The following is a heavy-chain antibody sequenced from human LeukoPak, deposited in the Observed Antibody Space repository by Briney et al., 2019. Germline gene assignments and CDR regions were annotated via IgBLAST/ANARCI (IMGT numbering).Heavy chain of an antibody. CDR1: GYTFTAYS. V-gene: IGHV1-2*02. Sequence: ASVKVSCTASGYTFTAYSMHWVRQAPGQGLEWMGWIKPNSGDTNYAQKFQGRVTMTRDTSISAAYMELSRLRSDDTAVYYCASTLGYCTSSSCPDIDYWGQGTLVTVSS. CDR3: ASTLGYCTSSSCPDIDY. CDR2: IKPNSGDT. J-gene: IGHJ4*02. D-gene: IGHD2-2*01.